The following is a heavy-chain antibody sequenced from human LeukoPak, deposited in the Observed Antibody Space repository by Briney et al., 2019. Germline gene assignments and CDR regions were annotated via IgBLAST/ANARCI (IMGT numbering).Heavy chain of an antibody. V-gene: IGHV3-21*01. J-gene: IGHJ4*02. CDR3: ARGGYYDFWSGSDELGY. D-gene: IGHD3-3*01. CDR2: ISSSSSYI. Sequence: GGSLRLSCAASGFTFSSYSMNWVRQAPGKGLEWVSSISSSSSYIYYADSVKGRFTISRDNAKNSLYLQMNSLRAEDTAVYYCARGGYYDFWSGSDELGYWGQGTLATVSS. CDR1: GFTFSSYS.